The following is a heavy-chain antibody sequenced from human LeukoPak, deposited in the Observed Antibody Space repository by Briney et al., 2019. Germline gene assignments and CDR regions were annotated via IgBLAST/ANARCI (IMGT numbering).Heavy chain of an antibody. D-gene: IGHD6-19*01. V-gene: IGHV4-59*11. CDR2: IYKSGFT. CDR3: AGSGATSGWSYFFDI. J-gene: IGHJ4*02. CDR1: DDSINRHH. Sequence: PSETLSLTCTVSDDSINRHHWNWLRQSPGKGLEWIGYIYKSGFTNYNHSLKNRVTMSLDTSKNRVSLKLTSVTAADTAVYYCAGSGATSGWSYFFDIWGQGTLVTVSS.